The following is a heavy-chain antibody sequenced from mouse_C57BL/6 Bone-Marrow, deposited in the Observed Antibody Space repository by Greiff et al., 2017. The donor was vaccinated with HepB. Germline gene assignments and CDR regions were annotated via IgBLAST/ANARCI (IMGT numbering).Heavy chain of an antibody. CDR1: GFNIKDDY. D-gene: IGHD1-1*01. CDR3: TMDYGSSYDAMDY. V-gene: IGHV14-4*01. Sequence: VQLQQSGAELVRPGASVKLSCTASGFNIKDDYMHWVKQRPEQGLEWIGWIDPENGDTEYASKFQGKATITADTSSNTAYLQLSSRTSEDTAVYYCTMDYGSSYDAMDYWGQGTSVTVSS. J-gene: IGHJ4*01. CDR2: IDPENGDT.